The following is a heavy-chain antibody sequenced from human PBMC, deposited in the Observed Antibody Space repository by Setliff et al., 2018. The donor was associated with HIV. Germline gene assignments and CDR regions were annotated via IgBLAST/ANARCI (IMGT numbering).Heavy chain of an antibody. CDR1: GGSISSGGYY. V-gene: IGHV4-31*02. J-gene: IGHJ4*02. CDR3: ARGGLGVVTSFGS. CDR2: IHYSGNT. D-gene: IGHD3-3*01. Sequence: PSETLSLTCTVSGGSISSGGYYRSWIRQHPGKGLEWIGYIHYSGNTYNNPSLNSRISISVDMSKNKFSLKLSSLTAADTAVYYCARGGLGVVTSFGSWGPGTLGTVS.